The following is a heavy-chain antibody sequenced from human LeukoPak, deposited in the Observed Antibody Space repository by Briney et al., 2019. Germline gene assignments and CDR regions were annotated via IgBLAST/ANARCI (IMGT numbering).Heavy chain of an antibody. CDR1: GFTFSSYA. V-gene: IGHV3-23*01. Sequence: PGGSLRLSYAASGFTFSSYAMSWVRQAPGKGLEWVSAISGSGGSTYYADSVKGRFTISRDNSKNTLYLQMNSLRAEDTAVYYCAKADYYDSSGYGYFDYWGQGTLVTVSS. CDR2: ISGSGGST. CDR3: AKADYYDSSGYGYFDY. J-gene: IGHJ4*02. D-gene: IGHD3-22*01.